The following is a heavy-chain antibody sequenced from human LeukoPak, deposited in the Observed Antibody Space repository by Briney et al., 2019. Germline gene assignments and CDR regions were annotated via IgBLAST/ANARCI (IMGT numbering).Heavy chain of an antibody. D-gene: IGHD2-2*01. Sequence: GGSLRLSCAASGFTFSSYAMDWVRQSPGKGLEWVAVISYDGSDKYYAEFVKGRFTISRDNSKNTLYLQMNSLRAEDTAVYYCARDFRPVVGTAGAFDSWGQGTLVTVSS. J-gene: IGHJ4*02. V-gene: IGHV3-30*04. CDR3: ARDFRPVVGTAGAFDS. CDR2: ISYDGSDK. CDR1: GFTFSSYA.